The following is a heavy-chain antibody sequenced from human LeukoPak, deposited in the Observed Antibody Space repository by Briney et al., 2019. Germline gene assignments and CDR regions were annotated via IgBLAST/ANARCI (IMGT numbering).Heavy chain of an antibody. Sequence: QSGGSLRLSCAASGFTVSSYAMHWVRQAPGKGLEWVAVISYDGSNKYYADSVKGRFTISRDNSKNTLYLQMNSLRAEDTAVYYCARDLLAVAQYGMDVWGQGTTVTVSS. CDR2: ISYDGSNK. CDR1: GFTVSSYA. V-gene: IGHV3-30-3*01. CDR3: ARDLLAVAQYGMDV. D-gene: IGHD6-19*01. J-gene: IGHJ6*02.